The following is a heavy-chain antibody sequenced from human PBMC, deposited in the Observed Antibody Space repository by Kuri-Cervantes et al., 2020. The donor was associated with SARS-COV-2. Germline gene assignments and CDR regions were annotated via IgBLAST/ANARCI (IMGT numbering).Heavy chain of an antibody. Sequence: SETLSLTCTVSGGSISSSSYYWGWIRQPPGKGLEWIGSIYYSGSTYYNPSLKSRVTISVDTSKNQFSLKLSSVTAADTAVYYCARLPYYYYYMDVWGKGTTVTVSS. CDR2: IYYSGST. J-gene: IGHJ6*03. CDR3: ARLPYYYYYMDV. CDR1: GGSISSSSYY. V-gene: IGHV4-39*01.